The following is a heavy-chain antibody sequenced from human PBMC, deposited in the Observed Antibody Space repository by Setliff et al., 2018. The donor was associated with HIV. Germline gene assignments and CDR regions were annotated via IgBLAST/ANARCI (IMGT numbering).Heavy chain of an antibody. CDR2: IQQHGSEI. D-gene: IGHD3-9*01. V-gene: IGHV3-7*05. Sequence: GGSLRLSCAASGYTFSSYWMAWVRQCPGKGLEWVANIQQHGSEIHYVASVEGRFTISRDNAKNSLYLQMFSLRAEDTAIYYCVREAPALRYSEWLDETGWFDPWGQGTQVTVSS. J-gene: IGHJ5*02. CDR1: GYTFSSYW. CDR3: VREAPALRYSEWLDETGWFDP.